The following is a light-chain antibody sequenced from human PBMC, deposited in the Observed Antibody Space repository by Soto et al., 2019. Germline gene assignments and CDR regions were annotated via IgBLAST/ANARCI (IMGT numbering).Light chain of an antibody. CDR1: SSDVGGYNY. J-gene: IGLJ2*01. CDR2: EVS. Sequence: QSALTQPPSASGSPGQSVTISCTGTSSDVGGYNYVSWYQQHPGKAPKLMIYEVSKRPSGVPDRFSGSKSGNTASLTVSGFQAEAEDEDYCSSDAGSNNFAWVFGGGTKLTVL. V-gene: IGLV2-8*01. CDR3: SSDAGSNNFAWV.